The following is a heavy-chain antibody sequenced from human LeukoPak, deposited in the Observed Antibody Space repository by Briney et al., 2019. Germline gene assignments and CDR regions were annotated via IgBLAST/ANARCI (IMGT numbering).Heavy chain of an antibody. D-gene: IGHD2-2*01. V-gene: IGHV1-2*06. J-gene: IGHJ4*02. CDR2: INPNSGDT. CDR1: GYTFTGYH. CDR3: ARDYCSSTSCLFDY. Sequence: ASVKVSCKASGYTFTGYHMHWVRQAPGQGLEWMGRINPNSGDTNYAQKFQGRVTMTRDTSISTAYMELSRLRSDDTAVYYCARDYCSSTSCLFDYWGQGTLVTVAS.